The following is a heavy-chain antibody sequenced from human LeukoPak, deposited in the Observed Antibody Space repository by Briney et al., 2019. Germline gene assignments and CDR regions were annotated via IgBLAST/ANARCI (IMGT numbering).Heavy chain of an antibody. Sequence: SETLSRTGSVSGDSVSRSDSYWDWIRQPPGKGLQWIGTIYYSGRTYYSPSLKSRVTMSVDTSNNQFSLNLRSVTAADTAVYYCARRRYYDGSGYLEWGQGTLLSVSS. V-gene: IGHV4-39*01. D-gene: IGHD3-22*01. J-gene: IGHJ1*01. CDR1: GDSVSRSDSY. CDR2: IYYSGRT. CDR3: ARRRYYDGSGYLE.